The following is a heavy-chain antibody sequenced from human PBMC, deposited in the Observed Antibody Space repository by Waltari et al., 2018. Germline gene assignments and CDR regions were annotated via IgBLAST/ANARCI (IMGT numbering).Heavy chain of an antibody. D-gene: IGHD3-16*01. Sequence: QITLKWSGPRRVKPAHTLTLTCTSSGFSLMNRVVSVVGVVVGGILQPPGKAQEWLALIHWDVDKRYRPALKSRLPITKNTAKTQVVLTLANMAPLDTATSFCSHSLGPFGGTWPYYFDYWGQGTLVTVSS. J-gene: IGHJ4*02. CDR2: IHWDVDK. CDR3: SHSLGPFGGTWPYYFDY. V-gene: IGHV2-5*02. CDR1: GFSLMNRVVSVVGVV.